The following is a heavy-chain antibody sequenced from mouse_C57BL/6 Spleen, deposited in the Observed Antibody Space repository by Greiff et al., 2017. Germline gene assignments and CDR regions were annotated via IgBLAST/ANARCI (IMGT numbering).Heavy chain of an antibody. CDR1: GYTFTSYW. Sequence: QVQLQQSGAELVMPGASVKLSCKASGYTFTSYWMHWVKQRPGQGLEWIGEIDPSDSYTNYNQKFKGKSTLTVDKSSSTAYMQLSSLTSEDSAVYYCARGGGQYFDYWGQGTTLTVSS. V-gene: IGHV1-69*01. J-gene: IGHJ2*01. CDR3: ARGGGQYFDY. CDR2: IDPSDSYT. D-gene: IGHD3-3*01.